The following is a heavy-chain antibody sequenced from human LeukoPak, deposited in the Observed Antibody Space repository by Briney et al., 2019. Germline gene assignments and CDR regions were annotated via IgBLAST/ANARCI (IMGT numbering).Heavy chain of an antibody. CDR2: IYYSGST. Sequence: KPSETLSLTCTVSGGSISSYYWSWIRQPPGKGLEWIGYIYYSGSTNYNPSLKSRVTISVDTSKNQFSLKLSSVTAADTAVYYCARDLTTIVGASTWGQGTLVTVSS. J-gene: IGHJ5*02. V-gene: IGHV4-59*01. D-gene: IGHD1-26*01. CDR1: GGSISSYY. CDR3: ARDLTTIVGAST.